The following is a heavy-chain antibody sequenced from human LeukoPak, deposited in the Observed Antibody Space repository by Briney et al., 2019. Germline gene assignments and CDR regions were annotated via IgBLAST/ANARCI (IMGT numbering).Heavy chain of an antibody. Sequence: SEILSLTCTVSGGSISSYYWSWIRQPPGKGLEWIGYIYYSGSTNYNPSLKSRVTISVDTSKNQFSLKLSSVTAADTAVYYCASHPGEYGADYWGQGTLVTVSS. J-gene: IGHJ4*02. V-gene: IGHV4-59*01. CDR1: GGSISSYY. CDR2: IYYSGST. CDR3: ASHPGEYGADY. D-gene: IGHD3-16*01.